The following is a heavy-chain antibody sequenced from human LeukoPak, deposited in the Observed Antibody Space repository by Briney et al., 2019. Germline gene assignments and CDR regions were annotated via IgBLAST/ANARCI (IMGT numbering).Heavy chain of an antibody. D-gene: IGHD6-13*01. Sequence: GASVKVSCKASXYXXXSXXXXXXRXXXXXXXXXXXXXXAYXGNXNYXQKXQGRXTMTSDTSTSTAYMELRSLRSDDTXVYYCARDRGIAEADSFDPWGQGTLVTVSS. CDR3: ARDRGIAEADSFDP. CDR2: XXAYXGNX. V-gene: IGHV1-18*01. CDR1: XYXXXSXX. J-gene: IGHJ5*02.